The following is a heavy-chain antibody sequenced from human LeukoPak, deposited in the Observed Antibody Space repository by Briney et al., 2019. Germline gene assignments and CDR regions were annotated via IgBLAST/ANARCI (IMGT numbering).Heavy chain of an antibody. Sequence: SETLSLTCAVYGGSFSNYYWSWIRQPPGKGLEWIGEINHSGSTSYNPSLKSRVTMSVDTSKNQFSLKLSSVTAADTAVYYCAGLSSRRFPPTYSFDRRNYFDYWGQGTLVTVSS. CDR2: INHSGST. J-gene: IGHJ4*02. V-gene: IGHV4-34*01. D-gene: IGHD3-22*01. CDR3: AGLSSRRFPPTYSFDRRNYFDY. CDR1: GGSFSNYY.